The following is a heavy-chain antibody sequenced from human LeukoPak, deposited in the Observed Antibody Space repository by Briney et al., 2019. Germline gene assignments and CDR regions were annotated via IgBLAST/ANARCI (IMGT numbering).Heavy chain of an antibody. CDR1: GFTFSSYG. V-gene: IGHV3-53*04. J-gene: IGHJ5*02. CDR3: ARVGNLGIAAAGMFDP. CDR2: IYSGGST. D-gene: IGHD6-13*01. Sequence: GGSLRLSCAASGFTFSSYGMHWVRQAPGKGLEWVSVIYSGGSTYYADSVKGRFTISRHNSKNTLYLQMNSLRAEDTAVYYCARVGNLGIAAAGMFDPWGQGTLVTVSS.